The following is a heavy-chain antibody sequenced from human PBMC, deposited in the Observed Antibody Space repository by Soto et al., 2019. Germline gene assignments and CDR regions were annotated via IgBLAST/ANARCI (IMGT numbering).Heavy chain of an antibody. CDR2: IIPIFGTA. CDR1: GGTFSSYA. D-gene: IGHD3-10*01. J-gene: IGHJ4*02. Sequence: WASVKVSCKASGGTFSSYAISWVRQAPGQGLEWMGGIIPIFGTANYAQKFQGRVTITADESTSTAYMELSSLRSEDTAVYYCAREVHSGSYYLDYWGQGTLVTVYS. V-gene: IGHV1-69*13. CDR3: AREVHSGSYYLDY.